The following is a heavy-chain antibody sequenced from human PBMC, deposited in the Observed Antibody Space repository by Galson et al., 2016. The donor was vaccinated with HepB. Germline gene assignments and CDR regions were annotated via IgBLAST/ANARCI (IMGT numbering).Heavy chain of an antibody. V-gene: IGHV5-51*01. Sequence: QSGAEVKKPGESLQISCKASGYNFTLYYIAWVRQMPGRGLEWMGIIYPGDSETRYSPSFQDHVTISADKSFTTAHLEWSSLKTSDTAIYYCARQAFYYGSGSSFLDYWGQGTLVTVSS. CDR3: ARQAFYYGSGSSFLDY. CDR1: GYNFTLYY. D-gene: IGHD3-10*01. J-gene: IGHJ4*02. CDR2: IYPGDSET.